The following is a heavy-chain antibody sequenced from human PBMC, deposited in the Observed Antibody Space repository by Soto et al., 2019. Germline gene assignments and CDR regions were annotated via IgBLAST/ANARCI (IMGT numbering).Heavy chain of an antibody. CDR3: TKYVTGPNTAFDI. V-gene: IGHV3-23*01. Sequence: EVQLLESGGGLVQPGGSLRLSCAASGFTFNTYAMSWVLQAPGKGLEWVSSISGSSGTTYYANSVTGRFTISSDNSKPTLSLQMNSLRAEDTAVYYCTKYVTGPNTAFDIWGQGTMVTVAS. D-gene: IGHD2-21*02. CDR2: ISGSSGTT. J-gene: IGHJ3*02. CDR1: GFTFNTYA.